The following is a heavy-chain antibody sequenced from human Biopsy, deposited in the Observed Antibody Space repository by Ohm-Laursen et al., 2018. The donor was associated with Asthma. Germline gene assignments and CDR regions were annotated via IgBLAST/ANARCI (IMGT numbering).Heavy chain of an antibody. J-gene: IGHJ5*02. CDR2: IKQDGSEK. V-gene: IGHV3-7*01. Sequence: SPRLSCAASGFSFSSYCMSWVRQAPGKGLEWVANIKQDGSEKYYVDSVKGRFSTSRDNAKNSLYLQMNSLRVEDTAVYYCARDGRWFDPWGQGTLVTVSS. CDR1: GFSFSSYC. CDR3: ARDGRWFDP.